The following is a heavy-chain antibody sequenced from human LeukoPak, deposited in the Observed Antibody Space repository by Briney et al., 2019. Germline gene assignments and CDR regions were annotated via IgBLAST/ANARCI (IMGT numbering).Heavy chain of an antibody. D-gene: IGHD3-10*01. CDR2: INGDNGDT. Sequence: ASVKVSCKTSGYTFTSYTMHWLRQAAGQSLEWMGWINGDNGDTKYSEKFQGRVTITRDTSASSAYMELSSLRSEDTAVHYCARSSSGTYHYWGQGTLVTVSS. CDR3: ARSSSGTYHY. V-gene: IGHV1-3*01. CDR1: GYTFTSYT. J-gene: IGHJ4*02.